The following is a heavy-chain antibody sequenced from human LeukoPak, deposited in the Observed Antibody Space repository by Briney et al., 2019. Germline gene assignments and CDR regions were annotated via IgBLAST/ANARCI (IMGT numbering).Heavy chain of an antibody. J-gene: IGHJ4*02. Sequence: PGGSLRLSCTASGFTFSSYNMNWVRQAPGKGLEWVSYISYSSSTRYYADSVKGRFTISRDNAKNSLYLQMNSLRAEDTAVYYCAREPSNYYDSSGYDYWGQGTLVTVSS. CDR2: ISYSSSTR. CDR3: AREPSNYYDSSGYDY. V-gene: IGHV3-48*01. D-gene: IGHD3-22*01. CDR1: GFTFSSYN.